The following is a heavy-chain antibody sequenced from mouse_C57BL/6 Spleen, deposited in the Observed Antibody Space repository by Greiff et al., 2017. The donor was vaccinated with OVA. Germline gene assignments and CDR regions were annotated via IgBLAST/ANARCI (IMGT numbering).Heavy chain of an antibody. V-gene: IGHV8-12*01. CDR3: ARRVITTVVPFDY. CDR2: IYWDDDK. Sequence: QVTLKESGPGILQSSQTLSLTCSFSGFSLSTSGMGVSWIRQPSGKGLEWLAHIYWDDDKRYNPSLKSRLTISKDTSRNQVFLKITSVDTADTATYYCARRVITTVVPFDYWGQGTTLTVSS. D-gene: IGHD1-1*01. CDR1: GFSLSTSGMG. J-gene: IGHJ2*01.